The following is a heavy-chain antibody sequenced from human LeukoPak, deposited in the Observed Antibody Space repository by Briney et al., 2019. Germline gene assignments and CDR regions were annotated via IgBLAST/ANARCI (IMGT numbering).Heavy chain of an antibody. D-gene: IGHD2-15*01. CDR2: INPSGGST. CDR1: GYTFTSYY. CDR3: ARDRYCSGGSCYYLGFQH. J-gene: IGHJ1*01. Sequence: ASVKVSCKASGYTFTSYYMHWVRQAPGQGLEWMGIINPSGGSTSYAQKFQGRVTMTRDMSTSTVYMELSSLRSEDTAVYYCARDRYCSGGSCYYLGFQHWGQGTLVTVSS. V-gene: IGHV1-46*01.